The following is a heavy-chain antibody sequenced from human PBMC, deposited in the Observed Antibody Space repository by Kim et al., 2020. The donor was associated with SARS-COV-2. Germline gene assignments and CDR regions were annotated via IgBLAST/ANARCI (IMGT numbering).Heavy chain of an antibody. J-gene: IGHJ6*02. CDR3: ARDGWAGRAGGYCSGGSCYHLSSPYYYGMDV. CDR1: GFTFSSYS. CDR2: ISSSSSYI. V-gene: IGHV3-21*01. Sequence: GGSLRLSCAASGFTFSSYSMNWVRQAPGKGLEWVSSISSSSSYIYYADSVKGRFTISRDNAKNSLYLQMNSLRAEDTAVYYCARDGWAGRAGGYCSGGSCYHLSSPYYYGMDVWGQGTTVTVSS. D-gene: IGHD2-15*01.